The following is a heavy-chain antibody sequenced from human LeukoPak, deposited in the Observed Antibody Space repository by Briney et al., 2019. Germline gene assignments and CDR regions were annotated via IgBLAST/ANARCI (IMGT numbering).Heavy chain of an antibody. CDR2: IKHDGSEK. CDR3: ARDWGYCSGDGCQQRFDY. D-gene: IGHD2-15*01. J-gene: IGHJ4*02. V-gene: IGHV3-7*05. CDR1: GFTFSSYN. Sequence: GGSLRLPCAASGFTFSSYNMNWVRQAPGKGLEWVANIKHDGSEKFYVDSVKGRFTISRDNAKNSLYLQVNSLRAEDTAVYYCARDWGYCSGDGCQQRFDYWGQGTLVTVSS.